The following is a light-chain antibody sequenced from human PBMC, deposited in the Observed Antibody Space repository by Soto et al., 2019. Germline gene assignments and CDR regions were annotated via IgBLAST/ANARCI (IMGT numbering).Light chain of an antibody. CDR2: DVT. J-gene: IGLJ1*01. V-gene: IGLV2-14*01. Sequence: QSALTQPASVSGSPGQSITISCIGTSSDVGGYNYVSWYQQHPGKAPKLMIYDVTNRPSGVSNRFSGSKSGSTASLTISGLQAEDEADYYCSSYTSSITYVFGTGTKLTVL. CDR3: SSYTSSITYV. CDR1: SSDVGGYNY.